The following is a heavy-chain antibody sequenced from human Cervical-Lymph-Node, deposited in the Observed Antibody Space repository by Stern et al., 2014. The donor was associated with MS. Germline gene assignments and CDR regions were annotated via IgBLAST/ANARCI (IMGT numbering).Heavy chain of an antibody. Sequence: QVQLGQSGAEVKKPGASVKVSCKASGYTFTGYYIHWVRQAPGQGLQWMGCINPNSGGTNYAQRFKNRVTMTRDTSITTAYMELSRLTSDDTAVYYCARDLMDDFWSAYYKGNNAFGMWGQGTMVTVSS. CDR2: INPNSGGT. J-gene: IGHJ3*02. CDR3: ARDLMDDFWSAYYKGNNAFGM. V-gene: IGHV1-2*02. D-gene: IGHD3-3*01. CDR1: GYTFTGYY.